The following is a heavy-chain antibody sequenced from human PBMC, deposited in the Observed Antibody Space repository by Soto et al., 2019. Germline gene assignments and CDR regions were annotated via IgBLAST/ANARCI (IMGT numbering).Heavy chain of an antibody. CDR2: IQYSGNT. D-gene: IGHD2-21*01. CDR1: DDSIRGSDYY. Sequence: SETLSLTCTVSDDSIRGSDYYWSWIRHAPGQGLEWIGYIQYSGNTYYNPSLNNRVVISLDTSKKQCSLSLTSVTAADTAVYYCVRDVTETLPTGHIMGAGRFDLWGQGALVTVSS. J-gene: IGHJ4*02. CDR3: VRDVTETLPTGHIMGAGRFDL. V-gene: IGHV4-30-4*08.